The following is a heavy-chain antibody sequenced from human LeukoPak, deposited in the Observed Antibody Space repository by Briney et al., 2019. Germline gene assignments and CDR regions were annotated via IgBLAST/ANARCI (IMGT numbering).Heavy chain of an antibody. CDR3: ARDFHDSSGYYYVTSHYYYYYGMDV. V-gene: IGHV3-21*01. D-gene: IGHD3-22*01. J-gene: IGHJ6*02. CDR2: ITCSSCYI. CDR1: GFTFSSYS. Sequence: GGSLRLSCAASGFTFSSYSMNWVRQAPGKGLEWVSSITCSSCYIYYADSVKGRFTISRDNAKNSLYLQMNSLRAEDTAVYYCARDFHDSSGYYYVTSHYYYYYGMDVWGRGTTVTVSS.